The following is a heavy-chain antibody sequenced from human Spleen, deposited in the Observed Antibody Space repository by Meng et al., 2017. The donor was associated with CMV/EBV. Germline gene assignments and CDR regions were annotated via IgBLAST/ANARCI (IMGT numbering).Heavy chain of an antibody. J-gene: IGHJ4*02. D-gene: IGHD1-26*01. V-gene: IGHV1-69*10. Sequence: SVKVSCKASGYTFTSYGITWVRQAPGQGLEWVGWIIPILEKTDYAQKFQGRVTITADKSSSTTYIQLSNLASEDTAVYYCARDLDGSGSYSAYWGQGTLVTVSS. CDR1: GYTFTSYG. CDR2: IIPILEKT. CDR3: ARDLDGSGSYSAY.